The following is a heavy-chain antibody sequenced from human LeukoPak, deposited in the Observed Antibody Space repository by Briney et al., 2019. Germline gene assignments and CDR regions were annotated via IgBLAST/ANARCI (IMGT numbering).Heavy chain of an antibody. CDR1: GGSCRGYD. J-gene: IGHJ4*02. CDR3: ARGRGYSSSSGGFDY. CDR2: ISHSGST. V-gene: IGHV4-34*01. Sequence: TSETLALTCAVYGGSCRGYDWSWIRQPPGKELEWIGVISHSGSTNHNPSLKSRVTISVDTSKNQFSLKLSSVTAADTAVYYCARGRGYSSSSGGFDYWGQGTLVTVSS. D-gene: IGHD6-6*01.